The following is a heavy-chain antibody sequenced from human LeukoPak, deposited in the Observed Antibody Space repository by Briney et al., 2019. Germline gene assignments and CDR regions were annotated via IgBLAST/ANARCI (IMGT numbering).Heavy chain of an antibody. CDR1: GGSIRSGGYY. CDR3: ARAGYDSSGYSTYYFDY. Sequence: SETLSLTCTVSGGSIRSGGYYWSWIRQHPGKGLEWIGYIYYSGNAYYNPSLKSRVTISVDTPKNQFSLKLSSVTAADTAVYYCARAGYDSSGYSTYYFDYWGQGTLVTVSS. D-gene: IGHD3-22*01. J-gene: IGHJ4*02. V-gene: IGHV4-31*03. CDR2: IYYSGNA.